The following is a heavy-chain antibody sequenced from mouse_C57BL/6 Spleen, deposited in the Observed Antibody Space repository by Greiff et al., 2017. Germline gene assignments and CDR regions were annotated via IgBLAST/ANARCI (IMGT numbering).Heavy chain of an antibody. CDR3: DKQDDDYYYYAMDY. J-gene: IGHJ4*01. V-gene: IGHV2-3*01. CDR1: GFSLTSYG. Sequence: QVQLKESGPGLVAPSQSLSITCTVSGFSLTSYGVSWVRQPPGKGLEWLGVIWGDGSTNYHSALISRLSISKDNSKSQVFLKLNSLQTDDTATYYCDKQDDDYYYYAMDYGGQGTSAPAST. D-gene: IGHD2-4*01. CDR2: IWGDGST.